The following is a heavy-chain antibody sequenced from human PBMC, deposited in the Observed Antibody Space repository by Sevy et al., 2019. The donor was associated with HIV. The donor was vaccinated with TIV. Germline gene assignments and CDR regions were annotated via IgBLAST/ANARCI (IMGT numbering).Heavy chain of an antibody. CDR3: ARDLVYYGSGRMREDAFDI. D-gene: IGHD3-10*01. V-gene: IGHV4-61*02. J-gene: IGHJ3*02. CDR1: GGSISSGSYY. CDR2: IYTSGST. Sequence: SETLSLTCTVSGGSISSGSYYWSWIRQPAGKGLEWIGRIYTSGSTNYNPSLKSRVTISVDTSKTQLSLRLCSVTAADQAVYYCARDLVYYGSGRMREDAFDIWGQATMVTVSS.